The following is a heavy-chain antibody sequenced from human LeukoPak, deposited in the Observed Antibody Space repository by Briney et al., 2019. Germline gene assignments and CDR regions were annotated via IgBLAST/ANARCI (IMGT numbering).Heavy chain of an antibody. Sequence: PGGSLRLSCAASGFTFSSYWMHWVRQPPVKGLVWISRINSDGSSTHYADSVKGRFTISRDNAKNTLYLQMNSLRAEDTAVYYCARAIGKYSSGWYKDSWGQGTLVTVSS. CDR2: INSDGSST. D-gene: IGHD6-19*01. V-gene: IGHV3-74*01. CDR3: ARAIGKYSSGWYKDS. CDR1: GFTFSSYW. J-gene: IGHJ4*02.